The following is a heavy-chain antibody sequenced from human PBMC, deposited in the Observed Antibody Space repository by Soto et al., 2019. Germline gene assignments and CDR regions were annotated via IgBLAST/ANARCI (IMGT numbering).Heavy chain of an antibody. CDR3: ARRTTVTLGNHYYYMDV. Sequence: PSETLSLTCAVSSGSISSTNWWSWVRQPPGKGLEWIGEIYHSGSTNYNPSLKSRVTISVDKSKNQFSLKLTSVTAADTAVYYCARRTTVTLGNHYYYMDVWGNGTTVTVSS. V-gene: IGHV4-4*02. D-gene: IGHD4-17*01. CDR1: SGSISSTNW. CDR2: IYHSGST. J-gene: IGHJ6*03.